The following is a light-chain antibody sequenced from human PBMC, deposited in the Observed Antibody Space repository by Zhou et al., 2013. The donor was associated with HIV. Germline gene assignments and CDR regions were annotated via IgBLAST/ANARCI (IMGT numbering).Light chain of an antibody. J-gene: IGLJ2*01. CDR2: DVS. CDR1: SSDVGSYNL. Sequence: QSALTQPASVSGSPGQSITISCTGTSSDVGSYNLVSWYQQHPGKAPKLMIYDVSNRPSGVSNRFSGSKSGNTASLTISGLQAEDEADYYCSSYTSSSTLAVFGGGTKLTV. CDR3: SSYTSSSTLAV. V-gene: IGLV2-14*02.